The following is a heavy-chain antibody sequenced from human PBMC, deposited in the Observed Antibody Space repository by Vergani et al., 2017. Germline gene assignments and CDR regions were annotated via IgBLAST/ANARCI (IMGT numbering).Heavy chain of an antibody. J-gene: IGHJ3*02. D-gene: IGHD5-24*01. CDR3: AIAGMATIEGALDAFDI. CDR1: GGTFSSYA. Sequence: QVQLVQSGAEVKKPGSSVKVSCKASGGTFSSYAISWVRQAPGQGIEWMGRIIPIFGTANYAQKFQGRVTITADESTSTAYMELSSLRSEDTAVYYCAIAGMATIEGALDAFDIWGQGTMVTVSS. CDR2: IIPIFGTA. V-gene: IGHV1-69*13.